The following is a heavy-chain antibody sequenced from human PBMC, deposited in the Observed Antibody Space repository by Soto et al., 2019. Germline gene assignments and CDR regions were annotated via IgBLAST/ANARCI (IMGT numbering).Heavy chain of an antibody. V-gene: IGHV3-30-3*01. CDR1: KFSFSNNS. Sequence: QAQLVESGGGVVQPGRSLRLSCAASKFSFSNNSMHWVRQAPGRGLEWVAVISYDGSDEDHADSVKGRFTISRDNSKNXXFLQMNSLRVEDTAVYYCARDLVAVPPSYSYGLDVWGQGTTVTVSS. D-gene: IGHD6-19*01. CDR3: ARDLVAVPPSYSYGLDV. CDR2: ISYDGSDE. J-gene: IGHJ6*02.